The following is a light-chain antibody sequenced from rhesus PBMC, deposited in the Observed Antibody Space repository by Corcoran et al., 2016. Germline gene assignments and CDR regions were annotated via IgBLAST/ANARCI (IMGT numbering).Light chain of an antibody. J-gene: IGKJ4*01. CDR2: KES. CDR3: RQYSTSPLT. V-gene: IGKV1-22*01. Sequence: DIQMTQSPSSLSASVGDTVTITCRASQSISSWVDWDQQKPGKGPKRLGYKESSLQSGVPSRFRRSGTGTAFALTISSRQPEDFATYYCRQYSTSPLTFGGGTKVKLK. CDR1: QSISSW.